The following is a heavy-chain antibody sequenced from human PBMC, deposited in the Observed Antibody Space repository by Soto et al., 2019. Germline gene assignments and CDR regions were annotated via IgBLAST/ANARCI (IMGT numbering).Heavy chain of an antibody. CDR2: IDYSGNI. Sequence: SETLSLTCNASGGSITSSGSAWGWIRQSPGKGLEWIGTIDYSGNIYYIPSLKSRITISVDTSRNQISLKLSSVTAADTAVYYCARHIHNQGFEYYFDSWGQGTLVTVSS. V-gene: IGHV4-39*01. CDR1: GGSITSSGSA. J-gene: IGHJ4*02. CDR3: ARHIHNQGFEYYFDS. D-gene: IGHD1-1*01.